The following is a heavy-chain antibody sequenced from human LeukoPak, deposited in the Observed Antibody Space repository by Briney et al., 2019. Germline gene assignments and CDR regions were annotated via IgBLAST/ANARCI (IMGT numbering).Heavy chain of an antibody. J-gene: IGHJ4*02. Sequence: SETLSLTCSVSGGSISSSSYYWGWIRQPPGKGLEWIGSIYYSGSAYYNPSLKSRVTISVDTSKNQFSLKLSSVTAADTAVYYCVGIVVVTATLLRDYWGQGTLVSVSS. CDR1: GGSISSSSYY. V-gene: IGHV4-39*01. D-gene: IGHD2-21*02. CDR2: IYYSGSA. CDR3: VGIVVVTATLLRDY.